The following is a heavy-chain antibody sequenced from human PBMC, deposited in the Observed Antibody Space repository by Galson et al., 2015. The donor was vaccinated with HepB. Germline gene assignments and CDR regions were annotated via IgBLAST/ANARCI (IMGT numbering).Heavy chain of an antibody. J-gene: IGHJ5*02. Sequence: SVKVSCKASGYTFTGYYMHWVRQAPGQGLEWMGWINPNSGGTNYAQKFQGWVTMTRDTSISTAYMELSRLRSDDTAVYYCARVPTYNWNYGWFDPWGQGTLVTVSS. CDR3: ARVPTYNWNYGWFDP. CDR2: INPNSGGT. V-gene: IGHV1-2*04. CDR1: GYTFTGYY. D-gene: IGHD1-7*01.